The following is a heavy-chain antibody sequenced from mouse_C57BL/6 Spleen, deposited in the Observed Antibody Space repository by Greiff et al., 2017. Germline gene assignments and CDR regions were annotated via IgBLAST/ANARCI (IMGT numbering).Heavy chain of an antibody. J-gene: IGHJ3*01. V-gene: IGHV1-50*01. D-gene: IGHD1-1*01. Sequence: QVQLKQPGAELVKPGASVKLSCKASGYTFTSYWMQWVKQRPGQGLEWIGEIDPSGSYTNYNQKFKGKATLTVDTSSSTAYMQLSSLTSEDSAVYYCARSGNYGSSPFAYWGQGTLVTVSA. CDR3: ARSGNYGSSPFAY. CDR1: GYTFTSYW. CDR2: IDPSGSYT.